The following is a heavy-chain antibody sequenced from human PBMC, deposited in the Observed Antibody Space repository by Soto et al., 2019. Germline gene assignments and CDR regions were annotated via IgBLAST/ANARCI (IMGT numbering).Heavy chain of an antibody. V-gene: IGHV3-30*18. J-gene: IGHJ4*02. D-gene: IGHD1-7*01. CDR2: ISYDGREK. CDR3: AKSHLYNWNYHIAF. Sequence: QVQLAESGGGVVQPGRSLRLSCGASGFTFSSFGMHWVRQAPGKGLELVAVISYDGREKYDGESVKGLFTISRHNSMDTLYLQMNTLRPEDSALYYCAKSHLYNWNYHIAFWGQGTLVAVSS. CDR1: GFTFSSFG.